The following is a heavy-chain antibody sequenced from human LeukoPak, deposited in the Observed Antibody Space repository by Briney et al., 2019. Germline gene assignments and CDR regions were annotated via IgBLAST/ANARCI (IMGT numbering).Heavy chain of an antibody. V-gene: IGHV6-1*01. Sequence: SQTLSLTSAISGDSVSGSPAVSNCIRQSPSRSLEWLGRAYYRSKWYIDYAVSVKGRITITPATSKNQFSLQLNSVTPEDTAVYYCARGAVRGGTNFDYWGQGTLVTVSS. CDR2: AYYRSKWYI. D-gene: IGHD3-10*01. CDR1: GDSVSGSPAV. CDR3: ARGAVRGGTNFDY. J-gene: IGHJ4*02.